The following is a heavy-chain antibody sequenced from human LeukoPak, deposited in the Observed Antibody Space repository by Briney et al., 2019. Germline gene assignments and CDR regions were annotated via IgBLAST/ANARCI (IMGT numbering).Heavy chain of an antibody. Sequence: GGSLRLSCAASGFTFSSYAMSWVRQAPGKGLEWVSAISGSGGSTHYADSVKGRFTISRDNSKNTLYLQMNSLRAEDTAVYYCVRLGWAPRRLRYFSYYFDYWGQGTLVTVSS. CDR1: GFTFSSYA. CDR2: ISGSGGST. D-gene: IGHD3-9*01. CDR3: VRLGWAPRRLRYFSYYFDY. J-gene: IGHJ4*02. V-gene: IGHV3-23*01.